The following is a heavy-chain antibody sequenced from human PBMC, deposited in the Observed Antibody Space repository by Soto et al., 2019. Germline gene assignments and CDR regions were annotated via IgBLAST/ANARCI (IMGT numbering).Heavy chain of an antibody. CDR2: INHSGST. Sequence: QVQLQQWGAGLLKPSETLSLTCAVYGGSFSGYYWSWIRQPPGKGLEWIGEINHSGSTNYNPSLKSRVTISVDTSKNQFSLKLSSVTAADTAVYYCARWGWGTSCCLDCWGQGTLVTVSS. CDR3: ARWGWGTSCCLDC. CDR1: GGSFSGYY. D-gene: IGHD2-2*01. V-gene: IGHV4-34*01. J-gene: IGHJ4*02.